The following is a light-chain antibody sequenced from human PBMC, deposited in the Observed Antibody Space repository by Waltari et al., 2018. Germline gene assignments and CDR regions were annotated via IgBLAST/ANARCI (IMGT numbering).Light chain of an antibody. V-gene: IGKV1-39*01. CDR3: QQSYSTPRRT. CDR1: QRISSY. J-gene: IGKJ1*01. Sequence: DIQMTQSPSSLSASVGDRFTITCRASQRISSYLHWYQQNPGKAPKLLIHAASSLQSGVPSRFIGSGSGTDFTLTISSLQPEDFATYYCQQSYSTPRRTFGKGTKVEIK. CDR2: AAS.